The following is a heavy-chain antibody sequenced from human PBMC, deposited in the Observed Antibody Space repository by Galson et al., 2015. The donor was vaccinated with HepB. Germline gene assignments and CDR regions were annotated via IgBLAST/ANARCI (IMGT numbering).Heavy chain of an antibody. CDR2: VNHSGIT. CDR3: AFCVGDCYSPDF. Sequence: SETLSLTCSVFGGVYGGSFTGYYWAWIRQFPGKGLEWIGDVNHSGITNYNPSLKSRVTMSVDTSKNHFSLRLNSMTAADTAVYYCAFCVGDCYSPDFWGQGTLVTVSP. D-gene: IGHD2-21*02. J-gene: IGHJ4*02. V-gene: IGHV4-34*01. CDR1: GGSFTGYY.